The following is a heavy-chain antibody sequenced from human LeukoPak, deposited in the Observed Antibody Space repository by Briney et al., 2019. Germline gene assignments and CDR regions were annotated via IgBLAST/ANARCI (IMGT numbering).Heavy chain of an antibody. D-gene: IGHD6-19*01. J-gene: IGHJ4*02. CDR3: AREQGQQWRRFDS. V-gene: IGHV3-30*04. CDR1: GFTFNSYS. Sequence: PGGSLRLSCAASGFTFNSYSMRWVRQAPGKGLKWVAVISSHGSNKDYADSVKGRFTISRDNSENTLYLQMDSLTTEDTGVYYCAREQGQQWRRFDSWGQGSPVTVSS. CDR2: ISSHGSNK.